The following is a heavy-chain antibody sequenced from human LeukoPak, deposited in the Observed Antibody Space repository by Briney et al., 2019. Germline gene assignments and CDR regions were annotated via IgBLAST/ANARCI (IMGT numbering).Heavy chain of an antibody. Sequence: QTGGSLRLSCAASGFIFSSYGMHWVRQAPGKGLEWMAVISHDGSNKYYADSVKGRFTISRDNAKNTLYLQMNSLRAEDTAVYCCALGGTYFDYWGQGILVTVSS. CDR2: ISHDGSNK. CDR3: ALGGTYFDY. V-gene: IGHV3-30*03. CDR1: GFIFSSYG. D-gene: IGHD1-7*01. J-gene: IGHJ4*02.